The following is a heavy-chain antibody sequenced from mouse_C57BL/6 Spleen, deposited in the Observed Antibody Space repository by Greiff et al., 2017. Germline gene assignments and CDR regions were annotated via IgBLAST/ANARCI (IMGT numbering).Heavy chain of an antibody. V-gene: IGHV5-17*01. CDR2: ISSGSSTI. CDR1: GFTFSDYG. Sequence: DVMLVESGGGLVKPGGSLKLSCAASGFTFSDYGMHWVRQAPEKGLEWVAYISSGSSTIYYADTVKGRFTISRDNAKNTLFLQMTSLRSEDTAMYYCARKFLYYAMDYWGQGTSVTVSS. J-gene: IGHJ4*01. CDR3: ARKFLYYAMDY.